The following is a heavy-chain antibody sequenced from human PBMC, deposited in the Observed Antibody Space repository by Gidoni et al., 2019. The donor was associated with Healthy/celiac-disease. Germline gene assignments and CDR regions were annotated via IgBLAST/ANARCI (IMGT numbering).Heavy chain of an antibody. CDR2: ISAYKGNT. V-gene: IGHV1-18*01. J-gene: IGHJ3*02. D-gene: IGHD1-7*01. Sequence: QVQLVLSGAEVKKPGSSVKVSCKAPGSTLTSSGISWVRQAPGQVVEWMGWISAYKGNTNDAQKLQGRVTMTTDTSTSTAYMELRSLRSDDTAVYYCARIWNYVRGAFDIWGQGTMVTVSS. CDR3: ARIWNYVRGAFDI. CDR1: GSTLTSSG.